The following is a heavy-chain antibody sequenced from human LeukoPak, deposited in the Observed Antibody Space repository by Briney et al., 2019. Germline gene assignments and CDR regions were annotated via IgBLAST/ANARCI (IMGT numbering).Heavy chain of an antibody. CDR2: IIPILGIA. Sequence: SVKVSCKASGGTLSSYAISWVRQAPGQGLEWMGRIIPILGIANYAQKFQGRVTITADKSTSTAYMELSSLRSDDTAVYYCARDYDILTGYYTRLDYWGQGTLVTVSS. D-gene: IGHD3-9*01. J-gene: IGHJ4*02. CDR3: ARDYDILTGYYTRLDY. CDR1: GGTLSSYA. V-gene: IGHV1-69*04.